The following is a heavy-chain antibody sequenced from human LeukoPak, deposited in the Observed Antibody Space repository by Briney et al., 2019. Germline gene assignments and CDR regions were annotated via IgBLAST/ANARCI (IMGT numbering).Heavy chain of an antibody. CDR3: AREKGNGY. CDR1: GGSFSGYY. CDR2: INHSGST. Sequence: PSETLSLTCAVYGGSFSGYYWSWIRQPPGKGLEWIGEINHSGSTNYNPSLKSRVTISVDTSKNQFSLKLSSVTAADTAVYYCAREKGNGYWGQGTLVTVSS. V-gene: IGHV4-34*01. D-gene: IGHD4-23*01. J-gene: IGHJ4*02.